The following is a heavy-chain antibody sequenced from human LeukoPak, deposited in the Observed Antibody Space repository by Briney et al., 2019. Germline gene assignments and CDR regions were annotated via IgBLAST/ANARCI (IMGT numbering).Heavy chain of an antibody. D-gene: IGHD3-22*01. Sequence: TGGSLRLSXAASGFTLSSYWMHWVSQAPGKGLVWVSRINSDGSSTSYADSAKGRFAIPRDNAKNTLYLPMNSLRAEDTAVYYCARSKGDSSGYYYHYFDYWGQGTLVTVSS. CDR3: ARSKGDSSGYYYHYFDY. CDR2: INSDGSST. J-gene: IGHJ4*02. CDR1: GFTLSSYW. V-gene: IGHV3-74*01.